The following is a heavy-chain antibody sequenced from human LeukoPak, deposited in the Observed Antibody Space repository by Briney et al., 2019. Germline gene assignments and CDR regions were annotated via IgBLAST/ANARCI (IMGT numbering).Heavy chain of an antibody. Sequence: ASVKVSCKASGYTFTSYGISWVRQAPGQGLEWMGWISAYNGNTNYAQKLQGRVTMTTDTSTSTAYMVLRSLRSDDTAVYYCARGDYSKFWFDPWGREPWSPSPQ. CDR3: ARGDYSKFWFDP. D-gene: IGHD4-11*01. J-gene: IGHJ5*02. CDR2: ISAYNGNT. V-gene: IGHV1-18*01. CDR1: GYTFTSYG.